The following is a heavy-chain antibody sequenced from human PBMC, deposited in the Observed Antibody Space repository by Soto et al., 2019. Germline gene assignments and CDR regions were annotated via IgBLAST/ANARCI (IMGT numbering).Heavy chain of an antibody. CDR1: GGSISSSSYY. D-gene: IGHD2-15*01. Sequence: SETLSLTCTVSGGSISSSSYYWGWIRQPPGKGLEWIGSIYYSGSTYYNPSLKSRVTISVDTSKNQFSLKLSSVTAADTAVYYCASCLVVAAILDAFDIWGQGTMVTV. J-gene: IGHJ3*02. V-gene: IGHV4-39*01. CDR3: ASCLVVAAILDAFDI. CDR2: IYYSGST.